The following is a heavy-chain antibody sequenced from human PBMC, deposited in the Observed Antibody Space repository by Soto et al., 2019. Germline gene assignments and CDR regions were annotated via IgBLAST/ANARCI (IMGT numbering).Heavy chain of an antibody. CDR3: AREDFGYSGYDLDY. CDR2: INSDGSST. V-gene: IGHV3-74*01. D-gene: IGHD5-12*01. Sequence: PGGSLRLSCAVSGFTFNMYWMHWVRQAPGKGLVWVSRINSDGSSTSYADSVKGRFTISRDNAKNTLYLQMNSLIAEDTAVYYCAREDFGYSGYDLDYWGQGTLVTVSS. J-gene: IGHJ4*02. CDR1: GFTFNMYW.